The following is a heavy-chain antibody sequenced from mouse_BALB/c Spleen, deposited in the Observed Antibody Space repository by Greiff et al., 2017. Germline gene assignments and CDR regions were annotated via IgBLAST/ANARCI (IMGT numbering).Heavy chain of an antibody. J-gene: IGHJ4*01. Sequence: QVQLKESGPGLVAPSQSLSITCTVSGFSLTDYGVSWIRQPPGKGLEWLGVIWGGGSTYYNAAFISRLSISKDNSKSQVFFKMNSLQANDTAIYYCARNRDYGSSSYYYAMDYWGQGTSVTVSS. CDR2: IWGGGST. D-gene: IGHD1-1*01. CDR1: GFSLTDYG. CDR3: ARNRDYGSSSYYYAMDY. V-gene: IGHV2-6-5*01.